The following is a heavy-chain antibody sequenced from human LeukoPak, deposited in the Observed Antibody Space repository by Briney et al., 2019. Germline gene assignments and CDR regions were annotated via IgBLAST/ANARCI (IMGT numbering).Heavy chain of an antibody. J-gene: IGHJ4*01. Sequence: GASLRLSCAVSGFKFNSYWMSWVRQLPGKGLVWVAHINTHGNTANYADSVKGRFTISRDNAKSTLYLQMNSLRAEDTAIYYCVRDNAYTFDYWGHGTMVTVSS. CDR3: VRDNAYTFDY. V-gene: IGHV3-74*01. CDR2: INTHGNTA. D-gene: IGHD5-24*01. CDR1: GFKFNSYW.